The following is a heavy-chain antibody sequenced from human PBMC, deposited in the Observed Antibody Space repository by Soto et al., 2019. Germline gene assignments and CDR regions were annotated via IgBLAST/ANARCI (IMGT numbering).Heavy chain of an antibody. D-gene: IGHD6-19*01. J-gene: IGHJ6*02. V-gene: IGHV1-58*01. CDR2: IVVGSGNT. CDR3: AADPRGWRMLGGMDV. Sequence: VQWVRQARGQRLEWIGWIVVGSGNTNYAQKFQERVTITRDMSTSTAYMELSSLRSEDTAVYYCAADPRGWRMLGGMDVWGQGTTVTVS.